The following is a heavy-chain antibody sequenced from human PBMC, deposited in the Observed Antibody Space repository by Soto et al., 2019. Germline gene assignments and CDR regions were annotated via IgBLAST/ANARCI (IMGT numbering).Heavy chain of an antibody. J-gene: IGHJ4*02. V-gene: IGHV4-39*01. D-gene: IGHD2-2*01. Sequence: SETLSLTCTVSGGSISSSSYYWGWIRQPPGKGLEWIGSIYYSGSTYYNPSLKSRVTISVDTSKNQFSLKLSSVTAADTAVYYCASYLNIVVVPAATGLVYWGQGTLVTVSS. CDR3: ASYLNIVVVPAATGLVY. CDR2: IYYSGST. CDR1: GGSISSSSYY.